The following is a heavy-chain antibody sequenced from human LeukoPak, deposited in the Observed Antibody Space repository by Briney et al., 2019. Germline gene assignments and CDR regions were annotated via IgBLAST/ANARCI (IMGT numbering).Heavy chain of an antibody. CDR3: AREVYSSSWYGKSYYFDY. V-gene: IGHV3-20*04. CDR1: GFTFSDYA. CDR2: INWNGGST. J-gene: IGHJ4*02. D-gene: IGHD6-13*01. Sequence: GGSLRLSCAASGFTFSDYAMTWVRQAPGKGLEWVSGINWNGGSTGYADSVKGRFTISRDNAKNSLYLQMNSLRAEDTALYYCAREVYSSSWYGKSYYFDYWGQGTLVTVSS.